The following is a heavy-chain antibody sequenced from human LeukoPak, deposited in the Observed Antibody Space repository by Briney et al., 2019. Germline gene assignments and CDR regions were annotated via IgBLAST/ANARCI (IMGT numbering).Heavy chain of an antibody. CDR1: GGSISNYTYY. V-gene: IGHV4-39*01. J-gene: IGHJ4*02. D-gene: IGHD5-12*01. CDR3: ARSRSKWRLDF. Sequence: PSETLSLTCIVSGGSISNYTYYWDWIRQPPGKGLEWIGSIHYSGSTYYNPSLKSRVTISVDTSKNQFSLNLNSVTAADTAVYYCARSRSKWRLDFWGQGTLDTVSS. CDR2: IHYSGST.